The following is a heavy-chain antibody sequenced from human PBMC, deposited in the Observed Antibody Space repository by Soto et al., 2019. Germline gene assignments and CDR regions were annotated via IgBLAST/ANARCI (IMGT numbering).Heavy chain of an antibody. D-gene: IGHD1-26*01. V-gene: IGHV1-58*01. CDR1: GITFADSA. J-gene: IGHJ4*02. CDR3: AAVNNTSPFDY. CDR2: IVVDSGNT. Sequence: SVKVSCKASGITFADSAGQWVRQARGQRLEWIGRIVVDSGNTKYAQKFPERVTITWDMSTSTAYMELSSLRSEDTAVYSCAAVNNTSPFDYWGQGTLVTVSS.